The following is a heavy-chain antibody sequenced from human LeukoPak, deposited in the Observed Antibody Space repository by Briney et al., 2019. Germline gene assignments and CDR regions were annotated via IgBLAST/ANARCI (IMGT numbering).Heavy chain of an antibody. CDR3: AKSSYGDYVGEAY. D-gene: IGHD4-17*01. J-gene: IGHJ4*02. CDR2: IKRDGSEK. V-gene: IGHV3-7*03. CDR1: GFTFSSYW. Sequence: GGSLRLSCVASGFTFSSYWMSWVRQAPGKGLEWVANIKRDGSEKYYVDSVKGRFTISRDNTKNSLYLQMNSLRAEDTAVYYCAKSSYGDYVGEAYWGQGTLVTVSS.